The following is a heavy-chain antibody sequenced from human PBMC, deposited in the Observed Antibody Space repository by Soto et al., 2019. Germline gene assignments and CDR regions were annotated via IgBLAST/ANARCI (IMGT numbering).Heavy chain of an antibody. CDR1: GFFLSDYG. V-gene: IGHV3-33*05. J-gene: IGHJ4*02. CDR3: ARGGGLNQLLSGSDH. Sequence: QVQLVESGGGVVQSGGSLTLSCTVSGFFLSDYGMHWVRQAPGRGLEWVAATSYGGSSEYYSDSVKDRFTTSRDNSKNTVYLHMNRLRAEDKGLYYCARGGGLNQLLSGSDHWGQGTLVTVSS. D-gene: IGHD1-26*01. CDR2: TSYGGSSE.